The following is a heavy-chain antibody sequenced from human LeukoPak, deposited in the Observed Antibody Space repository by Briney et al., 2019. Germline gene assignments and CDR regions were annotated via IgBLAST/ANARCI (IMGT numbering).Heavy chain of an antibody. J-gene: IGHJ4*02. CDR1: GFTFSSYA. V-gene: IGHV3-23*01. Sequence: TGGSLRLSCAASGFTFSSYAMSWVRQAPGKGLEWVSAISGSGGSTYYADSVKGRFTISRDNSKNTLYLQMNSLRAEDTAVYYCAKDERRRVVPAAPCYFDYWGQGTLVTVSS. D-gene: IGHD2-2*01. CDR2: ISGSGGST. CDR3: AKDERRRVVPAAPCYFDY.